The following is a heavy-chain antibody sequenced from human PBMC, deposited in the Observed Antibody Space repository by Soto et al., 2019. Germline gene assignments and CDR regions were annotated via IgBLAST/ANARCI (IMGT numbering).Heavy chain of an antibody. CDR1: GGSIRSYY. CDR3: AREGASGFGMDV. V-gene: IGHV4-4*07. J-gene: IGHJ6*02. Sequence: QVQLQESGPGLVKPSETLSLTCTVSGGSIRSYYWSWIRQPAGKPLEWIGRIYTSGSTNYNPSLKSRVTMSVDTSKNQFSLNLSSVTAADTAVYYCAREGASGFGMDVWDQGTTVTVSS. D-gene: IGHD1-26*01. CDR2: IYTSGST.